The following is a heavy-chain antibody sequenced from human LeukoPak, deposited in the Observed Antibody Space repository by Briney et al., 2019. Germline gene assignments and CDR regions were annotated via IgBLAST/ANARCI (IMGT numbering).Heavy chain of an antibody. Sequence: PGGSLRLSCAASGFTFSSYGMHWVRQAPGKGLEWVAFIRYDGSNKYYVDSVKGRFTISRDNSKNTLYLQMNSLRAEDTAVYYCAKDPALLKYYYYYMDVWGKGTTVTISS. CDR2: IRYDGSNK. CDR3: AKDPALLKYYYYYMDV. CDR1: GFTFSSYG. D-gene: IGHD2-15*01. V-gene: IGHV3-30*02. J-gene: IGHJ6*03.